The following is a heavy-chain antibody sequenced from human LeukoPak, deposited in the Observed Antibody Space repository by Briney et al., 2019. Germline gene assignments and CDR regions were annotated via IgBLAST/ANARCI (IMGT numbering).Heavy chain of an antibody. D-gene: IGHD5-12*01. J-gene: IGHJ3*02. CDR2: ISSSSTYI. Sequence: GGSLRLSCADSGFTFSRDSMNWVRQAPGKGLEWVSSISSSSTYIYYADSVKGRFTISRDNAKNSLHLQMNSLRAEDTAVYYCARGGGSIGYDLDAFDIWGQGTMVTVSS. CDR1: GFTFSRDS. V-gene: IGHV3-21*01. CDR3: ARGGGSIGYDLDAFDI.